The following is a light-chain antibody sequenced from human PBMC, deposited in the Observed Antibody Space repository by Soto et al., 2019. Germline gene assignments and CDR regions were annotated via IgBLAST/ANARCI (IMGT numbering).Light chain of an antibody. J-gene: IGKJ1*01. CDR1: QTITSD. V-gene: IGKV1-39*01. CDR2: AAS. CDR3: QQTYSTPGWT. Sequence: DIQMTQSPSTLSGSVGYRVTITCRASQTITSDLNWYQQRPGKAPKLLIYAASNLQSGVPSRFSGSGSGTDFTFIIRSLQPEDSATYYCQQTYSTPGWTFGQGTTVDIK.